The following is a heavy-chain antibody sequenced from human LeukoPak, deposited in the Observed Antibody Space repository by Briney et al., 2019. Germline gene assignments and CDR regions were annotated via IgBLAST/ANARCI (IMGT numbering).Heavy chain of an antibody. CDR3: ARVAEAAAFDY. D-gene: IGHD6-13*01. CDR2: IYTSGTI. J-gene: IGHJ4*02. V-gene: IGHV4-4*07. CDR1: GGSISSYY. Sequence: PSETLSLTCTVSGGSISSYYWSWIRQPAGTALEWIGRIYTSGTITYNPSLKSRVTMSVDTSKNQFSLKLSSVTAADTAVYYCARVAEAAAFDYWGQGTLVTVSS.